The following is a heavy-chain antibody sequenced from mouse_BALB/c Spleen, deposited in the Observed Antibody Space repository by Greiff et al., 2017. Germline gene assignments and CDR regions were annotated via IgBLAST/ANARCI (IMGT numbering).Heavy chain of an antibody. CDR1: GFTFSSYG. J-gene: IGHJ4*01. CDR3: AKERGGYMDY. V-gene: IGHV5-6-3*01. CDR2: INSNGGST. Sequence: VQLKESGGGLVQPGGSLKLSCAASGFTFSSYGMSWVRQTPDKRLELVATINSNGGSTYYPDSVKGRFTISRDNAKNTLYLQMSSLKSEDTAMYYCAKERGGYMDYWGQGTSVTVSS.